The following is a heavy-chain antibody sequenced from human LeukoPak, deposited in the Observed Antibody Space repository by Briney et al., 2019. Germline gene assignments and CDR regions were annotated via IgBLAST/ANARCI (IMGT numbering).Heavy chain of an antibody. V-gene: IGHV3-53*01. CDR3: AMKAVPRPRLHDAFDF. Sequence: GGSLRLSCAAFGLTVSGNYMSWVRQAPGKGLEWVSVLYSDGGTYYADSVKGRFTISRDNSKNTLYLQMNSLRADDTAVYYCAMKAVPRPRLHDAFDFWGQGTVVSVSS. D-gene: IGHD5-24*01. CDR2: LYSDGGT. CDR1: GLTVSGNY. J-gene: IGHJ3*01.